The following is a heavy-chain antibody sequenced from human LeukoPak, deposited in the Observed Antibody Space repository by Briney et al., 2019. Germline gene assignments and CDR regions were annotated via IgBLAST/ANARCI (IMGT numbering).Heavy chain of an antibody. J-gene: IGHJ4*02. V-gene: IGHV1-18*01. D-gene: IGHD6-6*01. CDR2: ISAYNGNT. CDR1: GYTFTSYG. Sequence: ASVNVSFKACGYTFTSYGISWVRQAPGRGREWMGWISAYNGNTNYAQKLQGRVTMTTDTSKRTAYMELRSLRSDDTAVYYCTRVGSSIADRLHDYWGRGTLVSVSS. CDR3: TRVGSSIADRLHDY.